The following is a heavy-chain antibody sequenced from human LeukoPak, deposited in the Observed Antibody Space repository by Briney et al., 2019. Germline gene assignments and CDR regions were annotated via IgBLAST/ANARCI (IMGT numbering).Heavy chain of an antibody. CDR2: IYTSGST. CDR3: ARDRSLGELTTESPSFDY. CDR1: GGSISSYY. J-gene: IGHJ4*02. V-gene: IGHV4-4*07. D-gene: IGHD3-16*01. Sequence: SETLSLTCTVFGGSISSYYWGWIRQPAGKGLEWIGRIYTSGSTKYNPSLKSRVTMSIDTSMNQFSLKLSSVTAADTAVYYCARDRSLGELTTESPSFDYWGQGTLVTVSS.